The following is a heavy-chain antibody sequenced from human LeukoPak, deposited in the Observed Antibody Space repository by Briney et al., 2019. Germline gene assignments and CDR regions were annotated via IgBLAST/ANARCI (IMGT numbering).Heavy chain of an antibody. CDR3: ARAPLSSYCSSTSCYINY. D-gene: IGHD2-2*02. V-gene: IGHV3-48*04. Sequence: GGSLRLSCAVSGFTFSSYAMNWVRQAPGTGLEWVSVISGTGNTIYYADSVKGRFTVSRDNAKNSLYLQMNSLRAEDTAVYYCARAPLSSYCSSTSCYINYWGQGTLVTVSS. CDR2: ISGTGNTI. CDR1: GFTFSSYA. J-gene: IGHJ4*02.